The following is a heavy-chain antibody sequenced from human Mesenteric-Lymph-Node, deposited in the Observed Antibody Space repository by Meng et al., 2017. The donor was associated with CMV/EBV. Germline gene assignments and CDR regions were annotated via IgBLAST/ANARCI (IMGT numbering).Heavy chain of an antibody. CDR3: ASGVIVVVPAADYYYGMDV. Sequence: SVKVSCKASGGTFSSYAISWVRQAPGQGLEWMGGIIPIFGTVNYAQKFQGRVTITTDESTSTAYMELSSLRSEDTAVYYCASGVIVVVPAADYYYGMDVWGQGTTVTVSS. CDR2: IIPIFGTV. V-gene: IGHV1-69*05. J-gene: IGHJ6*02. D-gene: IGHD2-2*01. CDR1: GGTFSSYA.